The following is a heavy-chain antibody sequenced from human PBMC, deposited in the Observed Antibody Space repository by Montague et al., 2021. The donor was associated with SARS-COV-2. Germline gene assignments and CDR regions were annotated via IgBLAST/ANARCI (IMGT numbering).Heavy chain of an antibody. CDR3: ARLSGVAPRCYYELMDV. CDR1: GFSLRTAGTC. V-gene: IGHV2-70*11. J-gene: IGHJ6*02. CDR2: IDWDGDK. Sequence: PALGKPTQTLTLTCTFSGFSLRTAGTCVSWIRQPPGKAPQWLARIDWDGDKDYSRTLETRVSISTDTAKTQVVLTMTNVDPMDTATYYCARLSGVAPRCYYELMDVWGQGTPVTVSS. D-gene: IGHD1-26*01.